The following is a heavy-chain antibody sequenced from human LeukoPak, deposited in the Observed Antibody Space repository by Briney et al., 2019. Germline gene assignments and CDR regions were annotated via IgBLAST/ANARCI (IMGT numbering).Heavy chain of an antibody. J-gene: IGHJ4*02. V-gene: IGHV4-61*02. Sequence: SETLSLTCTVSGGSISSGNYYWSWLRQPAGKGLEWIGRIYTSGSTYDNPSLKSRVTISVDTSKNQFSLKLSSVTAADTAVYYCARGRATVVRNRPAHYYFDYWGQGTLVTVSS. CDR2: IYTSGST. D-gene: IGHD4-23*01. CDR1: GGSISSGNYY. CDR3: ARGRATVVRNRPAHYYFDY.